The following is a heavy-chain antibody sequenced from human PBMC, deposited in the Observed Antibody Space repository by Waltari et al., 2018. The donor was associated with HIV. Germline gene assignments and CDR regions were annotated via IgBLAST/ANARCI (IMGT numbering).Heavy chain of an antibody. D-gene: IGHD3-10*01. J-gene: IGHJ5*02. Sequence: EVQLVESGGALVQPGGSLRLSCAASGFRFSDYGMNWVRQAPGKGLIGVSRISGDGGNTTYADFAKGRITISRDNAKNTLYLQMNSLRVDDTAVYYCTRDHIWFGDGWFDPWGQGTLVTVSS. V-gene: IGHV3-74*03. CDR2: ISGDGGNT. CDR1: GFRFSDYG. CDR3: TRDHIWFGDGWFDP.